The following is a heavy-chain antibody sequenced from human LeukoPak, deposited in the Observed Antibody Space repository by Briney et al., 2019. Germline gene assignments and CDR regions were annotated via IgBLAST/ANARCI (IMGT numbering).Heavy chain of an antibody. CDR3: FRYEETSGRFGDS. J-gene: IGHJ4*02. CDR1: GFTFYDSA. Sequence: GGSLKLSCAASGFTFYDSAIHWVRQAPGKGLEWLGRIKSKLFNSETAYVESVKGRFTIYKDDSKNMAFLAMNNPKTDDTALYYCFRYEETSGRFGDSWGQGALVTVSS. CDR2: IKSKLFNSET. D-gene: IGHD3-16*01. V-gene: IGHV3-73*01.